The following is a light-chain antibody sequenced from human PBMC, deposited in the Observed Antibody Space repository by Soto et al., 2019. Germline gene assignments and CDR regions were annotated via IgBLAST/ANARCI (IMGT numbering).Light chain of an antibody. J-gene: IGKJ2*01. CDR2: GAS. CDR1: QSVRSSY. CDR3: HQYGTPPNT. Sequence: EVVLTQSPGTLSLSPGERATLSCRASQSVRSSYLAWYQQKPGQSPRLLIYGASRRATGIPDRFSGSASGTDFSLTISRLEPEDFAVYYCHQYGTPPNTFGQGTKQEI. V-gene: IGKV3-20*01.